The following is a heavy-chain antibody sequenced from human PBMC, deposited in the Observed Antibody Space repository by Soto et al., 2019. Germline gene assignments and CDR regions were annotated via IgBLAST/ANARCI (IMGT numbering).Heavy chain of an antibody. CDR1: GFTVSSNY. CDR3: ERRLEGASSDLLDY. D-gene: IGHD3-22*01. Sequence: GGSLRLSCAPSGFTVSSNYMSWVRQAPGKGLEWVSVIYSGGSTYYADSVKSRFTIYRDNSKNTLYLQMNSLRAEDTAVYYCERRLEGASSDLLDYWGQGTLVTVSS. J-gene: IGHJ4*02. V-gene: IGHV3-66*01. CDR2: IYSGGST.